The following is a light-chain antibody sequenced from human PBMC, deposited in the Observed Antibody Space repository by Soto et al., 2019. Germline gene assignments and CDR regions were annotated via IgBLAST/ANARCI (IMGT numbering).Light chain of an antibody. J-gene: IGKJ1*01. CDR2: GAS. CDR3: QQLNSYPWT. Sequence: EIVLTQSPGTLSLSPGERATLSCRASQSVSSSYLAWYQQKPGQAPRLLIYGASSRATGIPDRFSGSGSGTDFTLTISRLEPEDSAVYYCQQLNSYPWTFGQGTKVEIK. CDR1: QSVSSSY. V-gene: IGKV3-20*01.